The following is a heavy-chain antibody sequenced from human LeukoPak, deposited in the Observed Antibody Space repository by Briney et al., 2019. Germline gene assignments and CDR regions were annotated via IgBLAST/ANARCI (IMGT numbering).Heavy chain of an antibody. CDR1: GGSISSSSYY. CDR2: IYYSGST. CDR3: APMEWELRTPGSFDP. D-gene: IGHD1-26*01. Sequence: SETLSLTCTVSGGSISSSSYYWGRIRQPPGKGLEWIGSIYYSGSTYYNPSLKSRVTISVDTSKNQFSLKLSTVTAADTAVYYCAPMEWELRTPGSFDPWGQGTLVTVPS. J-gene: IGHJ5*02. V-gene: IGHV4-39*01.